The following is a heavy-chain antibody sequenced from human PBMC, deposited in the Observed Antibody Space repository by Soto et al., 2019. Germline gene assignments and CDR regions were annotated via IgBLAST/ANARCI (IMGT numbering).Heavy chain of an antibody. V-gene: IGHV3-53*01. Sequence: PGGSLRLSCAASGFSVSSTSMSWVRQAPGKGLEWVSMIYSDGAGGSTYYADSVRGRFTISRDNSKNTVSLQMNSLRADDTAVYYCVRDRTYFDLWGQGTLVTVSS. CDR3: VRDRTYFDL. CDR1: GFSVSSTS. CDR2: IYSDGAGGST. J-gene: IGHJ4*02.